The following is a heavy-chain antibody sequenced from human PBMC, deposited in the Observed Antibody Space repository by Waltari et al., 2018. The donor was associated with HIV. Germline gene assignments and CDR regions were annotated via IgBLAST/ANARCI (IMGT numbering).Heavy chain of an antibody. Sequence: QVQLVQSGAEVKKPGSSVKVSCKASGGTFSSYDISWVRQAPGQGLEWMGGIIPIFGTANYAQKFQGRVTMTADESTSTAYMELSSLRSEDTAVYYCAREELELPKKGYYGMDVWGQGTTVTVSS. CDR2: IIPIFGTA. CDR3: AREELELPKKGYYGMDV. J-gene: IGHJ6*02. CDR1: GGTFSSYD. D-gene: IGHD1-7*01. V-gene: IGHV1-69*13.